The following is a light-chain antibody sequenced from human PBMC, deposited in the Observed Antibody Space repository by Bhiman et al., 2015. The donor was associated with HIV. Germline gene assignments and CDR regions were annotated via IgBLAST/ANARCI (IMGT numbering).Light chain of an antibody. CDR2: YDS. J-gene: IGLJ3*02. V-gene: IGLV3-21*04. CDR1: NIGSKS. Sequence: SYELTQPPSVSVAPGKTARITCGGNNIGSKSVHWYQQKPGQAPVLVIYYDSDRPSGIPERFSGSNARNVATLTINRAQVGDEADYYCQVCDIHIDHSVVFGGGTRLTVL. CDR3: QVCDIHIDHSVV.